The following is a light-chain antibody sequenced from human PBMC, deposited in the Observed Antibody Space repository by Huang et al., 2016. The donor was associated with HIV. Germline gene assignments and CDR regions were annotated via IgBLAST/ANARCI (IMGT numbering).Light chain of an antibody. CDR1: QTISSY. Sequence: IQMTQSPSSLSASVGDRVTITCRASQTISSYLNWYQQQPLRAPKLLIYAASTLQTGVPSRFSGRGSGTEYTLTISNLQPEDSATYFCQQSYNIPPTLGQGTKVEIK. V-gene: IGKV1-39*01. CDR2: AAS. J-gene: IGKJ1*01. CDR3: QQSYNIPPT.